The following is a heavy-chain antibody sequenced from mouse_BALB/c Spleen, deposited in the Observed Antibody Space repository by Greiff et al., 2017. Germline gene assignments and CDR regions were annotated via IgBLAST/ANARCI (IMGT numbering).Heavy chain of an antibody. D-gene: IGHD1-2*01. J-gene: IGHJ2*01. V-gene: IGHV3-6*02. CDR1: GYSITSGYY. Sequence: ESGPGLVKPSQSLSLTCSVTGYSITSGYYWNWIRQFPGNKLEWMGYISYDGSNNYNPSLKNRISITRDTSKNQFFLKLNSVTTEDTATYYCARITTATGFDYWGQGTTLTVSS. CDR3: ARITTATGFDY. CDR2: ISYDGSN.